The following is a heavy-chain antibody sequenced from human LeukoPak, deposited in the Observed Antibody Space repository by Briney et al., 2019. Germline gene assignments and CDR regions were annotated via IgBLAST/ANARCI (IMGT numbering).Heavy chain of an antibody. CDR2: ISSSSSYI. D-gene: IGHD5-18*01. CDR1: GFTFSSYS. Sequence: GGSLRLSCAASGFTFSSYSMNWVRQAPGKGLEWVSSISSSSSYIYYADSVKGRFTISRDNAKNSLYLQMNSLRAEDTAVYYCARDTGGYSYGYNWFDPWGQGTLATVSS. V-gene: IGHV3-21*01. J-gene: IGHJ5*02. CDR3: ARDTGGYSYGYNWFDP.